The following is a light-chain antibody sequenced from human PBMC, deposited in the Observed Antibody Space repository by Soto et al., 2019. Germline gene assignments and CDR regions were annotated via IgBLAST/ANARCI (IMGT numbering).Light chain of an antibody. Sequence: PGESATLSCRASQTVSITYLTWYQQKPGQAPRLLIFGASKRATGIPDRFSGSGSERDFTLTISGLEPEDFAVYYCQQYGSSPLISFGQGTRLEMK. CDR3: QQYGSSPLIS. J-gene: IGKJ5*01. CDR1: QTVSITY. CDR2: GAS. V-gene: IGKV3-20*01.